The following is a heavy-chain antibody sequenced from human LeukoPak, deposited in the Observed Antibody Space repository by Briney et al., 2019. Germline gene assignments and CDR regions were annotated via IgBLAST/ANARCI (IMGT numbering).Heavy chain of an antibody. CDR1: GYTFTSYD. D-gene: IGHD6-13*01. Sequence: ASVKVSCKASGYTFTSYDINWVRQATGQGLEWMGWISAYNGNTNYAQKLQGRVTMTTDTSTSTAYMELRSLRSDDTAVYYCARSRVPYSSRPYRFDPWGQGTLVTVSS. CDR3: ARSRVPYSSRPYRFDP. V-gene: IGHV1-18*01. CDR2: ISAYNGNT. J-gene: IGHJ5*02.